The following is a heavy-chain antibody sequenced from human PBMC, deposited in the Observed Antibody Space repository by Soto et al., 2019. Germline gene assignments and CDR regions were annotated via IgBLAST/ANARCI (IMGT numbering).Heavy chain of an antibody. Sequence: VQLVESGGGLVQPGGSLRLSCAASGFTFSSYWMHWVRRAPGKGLVWVSRINSDGSSTSYADSVKGRFTISRDNAKNTLHLQMNSLRAEDTTVYYCARDRGDPDAYGDYVGDDAFDIWGQGTMVTLSS. J-gene: IGHJ3*02. CDR2: INSDGSST. D-gene: IGHD4-17*01. CDR3: ARDRGDPDAYGDYVGDDAFDI. V-gene: IGHV3-74*01. CDR1: GFTFSSYW.